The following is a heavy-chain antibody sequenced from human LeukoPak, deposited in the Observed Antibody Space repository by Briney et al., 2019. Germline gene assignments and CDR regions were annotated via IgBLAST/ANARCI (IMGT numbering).Heavy chain of an antibody. V-gene: IGHV4-4*02. Sequence: SETLSLTCAVSGDSIRSDSWWIWVRQAPGKGLEWVGERYHDGRRTYNPSLKSRVSISLDESENQFSLELTSVTAADTAVYFCAREKGYLMEVDVLGQGTTVTVSS. D-gene: IGHD6-13*01. CDR3: AREKGYLMEVDV. CDR2: RYHDGRR. J-gene: IGHJ6*02. CDR1: GDSIRSDSW.